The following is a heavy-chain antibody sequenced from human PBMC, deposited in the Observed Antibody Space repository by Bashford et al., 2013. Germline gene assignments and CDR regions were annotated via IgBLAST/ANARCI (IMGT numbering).Heavy chain of an antibody. CDR3: ATDEGPQYKGTALDI. CDR1: GFNVSRNY. CDR2: IYSGVKT. J-gene: IGHJ3*02. D-gene: IGHD1-1*01. Sequence: GGSLRLSCAASGFNVSRNYMSWVRQAPGKGLEWVSFIYSGVKTYYADSVKGRFANKTYSADSVKGRFTISRDNSKGTVYLQMNSLRAEDSAVYYCATDEGPQYKGTALDIWGQGTTVTVSS. V-gene: IGHV3-53*01.